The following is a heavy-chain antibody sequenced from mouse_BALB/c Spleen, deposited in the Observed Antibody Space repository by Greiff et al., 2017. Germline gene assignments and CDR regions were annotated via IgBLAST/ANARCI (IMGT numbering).Heavy chain of an antibody. CDR1: GYSITSGYY. CDR2: ISYDGSN. Sequence: EVHLVESGPGLVKPSQSLSLTCSVTGYSITSGYYWNWIRQFPGNKLEWMGYISYDGSNNYNPSLKNRISITRDTSKNQFFLKLNSVTTEDTATYYCARDDGYSLYAMDYWGQGTSVTVSS. J-gene: IGHJ4*01. CDR3: ARDDGYSLYAMDY. V-gene: IGHV3-6*02. D-gene: IGHD2-3*01.